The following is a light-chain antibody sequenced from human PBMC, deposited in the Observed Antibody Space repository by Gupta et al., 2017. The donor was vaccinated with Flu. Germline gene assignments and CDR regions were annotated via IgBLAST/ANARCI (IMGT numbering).Light chain of an antibody. CDR1: QTISSN. J-gene: IGKJ1*01. CDR2: GAS. CDR3: HHYNNWPPWT. Sequence: ASVSVSPGERATLSCRASQTISSNLAWYQQKPGQAPRLLIYGASTRATGIPARFSGSGSGTEFTLTISSLQSEDFAVYYCHHYNNWPPWTLGQGTKVEIK. V-gene: IGKV3-15*01.